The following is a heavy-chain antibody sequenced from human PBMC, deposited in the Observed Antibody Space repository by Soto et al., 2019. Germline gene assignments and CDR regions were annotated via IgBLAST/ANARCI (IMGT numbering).Heavy chain of an antibody. CDR1: GFTFSSYS. CDR3: ARVWLEPPYYYYGMDV. CDR2: ISSSSSTI. Sequence: GGSLSLSCAASGFTFSSYSMNWVRQAPGKGLEWVSYISSSSSTIYYADSVKGRFTISRDNAKNSLYLQMNSLRDEDTAVYYCARVWLEPPYYYYGMDVWGQGTTVTVSS. D-gene: IGHD1-1*01. J-gene: IGHJ6*02. V-gene: IGHV3-48*02.